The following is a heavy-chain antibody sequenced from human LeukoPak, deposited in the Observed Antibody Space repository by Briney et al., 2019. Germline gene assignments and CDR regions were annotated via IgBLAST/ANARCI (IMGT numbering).Heavy chain of an antibody. Sequence: GGSLRLSCAASGFTFDDYAMHWVRQAPGKGLEWVSGISWNSGSIGYADSVKGRFTISRDNAKNSLHLQMNSLRAEDTALYYCAKGEDSSGWSSFDYWGQGTLVTVSS. J-gene: IGHJ4*02. V-gene: IGHV3-9*01. CDR2: ISWNSGSI. CDR3: AKGEDSSGWSSFDY. D-gene: IGHD6-19*01. CDR1: GFTFDDYA.